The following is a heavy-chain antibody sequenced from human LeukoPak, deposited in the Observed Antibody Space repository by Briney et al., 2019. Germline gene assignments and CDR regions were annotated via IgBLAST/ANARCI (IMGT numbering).Heavy chain of an antibody. V-gene: IGHV3-23*01. J-gene: IGHJ4*02. CDR3: AKSQKDIPFDFWSGYSQPFDY. CDR1: GFTFSSYA. Sequence: PGGSLRLSCAASGFTFSSYAMSWVRQAPGKGLEWVSAISGSGGSTYYADSVKGRFTISRDNSKNTLYLQMNSLRAEDTAVYYCAKSQKDIPFDFWSGYSQPFDYWGQGTLVTVSS. CDR2: ISGSGGST. D-gene: IGHD3-3*01.